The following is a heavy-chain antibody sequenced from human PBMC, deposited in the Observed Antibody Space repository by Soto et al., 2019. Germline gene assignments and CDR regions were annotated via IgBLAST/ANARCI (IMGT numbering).Heavy chain of an antibody. Sequence: SETPSLTCTVSGGSISSGDYYWSWIRQPPGKGLEWIGYIYYSGSTYYNPSLKSRVTISVDTSKNQFSLKLSSVTAADTAVYYCARGYCSSTICYIWDNWFDPWGQGTLVTVSS. V-gene: IGHV4-30-4*02. J-gene: IGHJ5*02. CDR1: GGSISSGDYY. CDR3: ARGYCSSTICYIWDNWFDP. CDR2: IYYSGST. D-gene: IGHD2-2*02.